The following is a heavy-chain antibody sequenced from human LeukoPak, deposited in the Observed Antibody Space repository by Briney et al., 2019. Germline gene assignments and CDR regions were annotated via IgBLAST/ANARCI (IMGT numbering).Heavy chain of an antibody. CDR3: ARGPPDSQWLVWYYFDY. CDR2: ISSSGNT. D-gene: IGHD6-19*01. Sequence: SETLSLTCTVSGGSTTNYYWSWIRQSPGKGLEWIGYISSSGNTNYNAALKGRVTISVDTYKNHFSLILSSVTAADTAVYYCARGPPDSQWLVWYYFDYWGQGTLVTVSS. V-gene: IGHV4-59*01. CDR1: GGSTTNYY. J-gene: IGHJ4*02.